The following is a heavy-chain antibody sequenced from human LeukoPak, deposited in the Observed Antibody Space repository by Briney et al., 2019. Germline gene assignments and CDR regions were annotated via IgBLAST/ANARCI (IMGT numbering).Heavy chain of an antibody. CDR2: AHPSGNT. CDR1: GGSNNSYY. J-gene: IGHJ5*02. V-gene: IGHV4-4*09. CDR3: ARKAPKKGWFDP. Sequence: SETLSLTCTVSGGSNNSYYWSWIRQPPGKGLEWIGYAHPSGNTNYSPSLKSRVTISIDMSRNQFSLKLSSVTAADTAVYYCARKAPKKGWFDPWGQGTLVTVSS.